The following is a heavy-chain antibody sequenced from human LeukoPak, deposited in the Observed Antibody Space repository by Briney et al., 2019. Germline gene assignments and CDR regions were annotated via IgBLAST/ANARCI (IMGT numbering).Heavy chain of an antibody. Sequence: SQTLSLTCAISGDSVSSDSAAWNWIRQSPSRGLEWLGRTFYRSKWYNDYAVSVKSRMTINPDTSKNQFSLQLNSVTPEDTAVYYCARALRRRGAPLVDYWGQGTLVTVSS. V-gene: IGHV6-1*01. CDR2: TFYRSKWYN. CDR1: GDSVSSDSAA. J-gene: IGHJ4*02. CDR3: ARALRRRGAPLVDY. D-gene: IGHD1-26*01.